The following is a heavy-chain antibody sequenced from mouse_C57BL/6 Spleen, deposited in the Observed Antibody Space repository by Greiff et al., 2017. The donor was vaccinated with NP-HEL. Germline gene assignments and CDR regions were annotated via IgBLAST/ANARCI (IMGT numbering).Heavy chain of an antibody. CDR1: GYTFTSYW. CDR3: ARALILTMRGYAMDY. V-gene: IGHV1-69*01. Sequence: QVQLQQPGAELVMPGASVKLSCKASGYTFTSYWMHWVKQRPGQGLEWIGEIDPSDSYTNYNQKFKGKSTLTVDKSSSTAYMQLSSLTSEDSAVYYCARALILTMRGYAMDYWGQGTSVTVSS. J-gene: IGHJ4*01. CDR2: IDPSDSYT. D-gene: IGHD1-1*02.